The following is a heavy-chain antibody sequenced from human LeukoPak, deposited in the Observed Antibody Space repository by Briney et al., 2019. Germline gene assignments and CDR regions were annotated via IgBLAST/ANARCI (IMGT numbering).Heavy chain of an antibody. CDR1: GGSFSGYY. Sequence: SETLSLTCAVYGGSFSGYYWTWLRQIPGKGLEWIGQINHSGSAIYKPSLKSRLTISVATSTNQFSLELSSVTAADTAMYYCARGGTDSSDYYWGFYYFDYWGRGTLVTVSS. V-gene: IGHV4-34*01. D-gene: IGHD3-22*01. CDR2: INHSGSA. J-gene: IGHJ4*02. CDR3: ARGGTDSSDYYWGFYYFDY.